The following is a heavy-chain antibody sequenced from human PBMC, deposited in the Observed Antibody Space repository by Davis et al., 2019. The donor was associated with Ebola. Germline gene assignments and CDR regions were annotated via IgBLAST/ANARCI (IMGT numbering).Heavy chain of an antibody. J-gene: IGHJ4*02. Sequence: GGSLRLSCAASGFIVSSNYMSWVRQAPGKGLEWVSVIYSGGTTNYADSMKGRFTISRDNSQDTLYLHMNNLRLEDTGVYFCAKDPAGHAAGDDYWGQGTLVTVSS. CDR3: AKDPAGHAAGDDY. CDR2: IYSGGTT. V-gene: IGHV3-53*05. CDR1: GFIVSSNY. D-gene: IGHD5-18*01.